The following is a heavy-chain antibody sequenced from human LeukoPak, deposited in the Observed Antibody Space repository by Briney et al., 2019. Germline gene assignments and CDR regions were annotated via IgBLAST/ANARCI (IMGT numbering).Heavy chain of an antibody. CDR1: GYTFTSYD. CDR2: MNPNSGNT. Sequence: ASVKVSCKASGYTFTSYDINWVRQATGQGLEWMGWMNPNSGNTGYAQKFQGRVTMTRNPSISTAYMELSSLRSADTAVYYCARGRGIQLWLGTSNFDYWGQGTLVTVSS. CDR3: ARGRGIQLWLGTSNFDY. V-gene: IGHV1-8*01. J-gene: IGHJ4*02. D-gene: IGHD5-18*01.